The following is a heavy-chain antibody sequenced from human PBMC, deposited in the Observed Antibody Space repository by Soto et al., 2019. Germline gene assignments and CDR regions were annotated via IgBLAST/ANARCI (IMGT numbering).Heavy chain of an antibody. CDR1: GFSLITTGLG. J-gene: IGHJ4*02. V-gene: IGHV2-5*01. CDR2: IYWHDDK. Sequence: QITLKESGPTLVKPTQTLTLTCTFSGFSLITTGLGVSWIRQPPGKALELLALIYWHDDKRYSPSLKSRLTITKDTAKIQVVLTMTNVDPVDTATYYCAHRGGATVGLYYFDYWGQGALVTVSS. D-gene: IGHD3-16*01. CDR3: AHRGGATVGLYYFDY.